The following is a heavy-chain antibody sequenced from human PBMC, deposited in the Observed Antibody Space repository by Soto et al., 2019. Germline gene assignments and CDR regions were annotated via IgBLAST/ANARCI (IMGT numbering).Heavy chain of an antibody. CDR1: GFTFSSYA. V-gene: IGHV3-23*01. D-gene: IGHD3-9*01. Sequence: GGSLRLSCAASGFTFSSYAMSWVRQAPGKGLEWVSAISGSGGSTYYADSVKGRFTISRDNSKNTLYLQMNSLRAEDTAVYYCAKGPHNTYYDILTGRDEYFDYWGQGTRVTVSS. J-gene: IGHJ4*02. CDR2: ISGSGGST. CDR3: AKGPHNTYYDILTGRDEYFDY.